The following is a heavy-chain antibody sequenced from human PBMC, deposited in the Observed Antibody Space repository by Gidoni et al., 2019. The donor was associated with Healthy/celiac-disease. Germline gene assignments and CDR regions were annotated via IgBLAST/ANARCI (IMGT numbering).Heavy chain of an antibody. CDR3: ARDLRGGCRSTSCFAGFDP. D-gene: IGHD2-2*01. CDR1: GGSISSYS. V-gene: IGHV4-59*08. CDR2: IYYSGST. J-gene: IGHJ5*02. Sequence: QVQLQESGPGLVKPSETLSLTCHVSGGSISSYSWSWIRQPPGKGLEWIWYIYYSGSTNDNPSLKSRVTRSVDTSKNQFSLKLSSVTAADTAVYYCARDLRGGCRSTSCFAGFDPWGQGTLVTVSS.